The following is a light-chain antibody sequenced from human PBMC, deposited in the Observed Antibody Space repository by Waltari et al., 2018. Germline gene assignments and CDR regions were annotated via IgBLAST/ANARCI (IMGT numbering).Light chain of an antibody. Sequence: DIVMTQSPHSLAVSLGERATINCKSSQSVLSSSNNKNYLAWYQQKPGQPPKLLIYWASTRESGVPDRFSGSGSGTDFTLTISSLQAEDVAVYYCQQYYSTPQTFGQGTKVEIK. CDR2: WAS. CDR1: QSVLSSSNNKNY. V-gene: IGKV4-1*01. J-gene: IGKJ1*01. CDR3: QQYYSTPQT.